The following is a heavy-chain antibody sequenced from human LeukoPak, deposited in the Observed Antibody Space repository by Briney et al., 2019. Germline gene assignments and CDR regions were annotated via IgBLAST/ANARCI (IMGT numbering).Heavy chain of an antibody. CDR1: GFTFSSYA. CDR3: AKVYPNMEVATIYYFDY. J-gene: IGHJ4*02. CDR2: ISGSGGST. D-gene: IGHD5-24*01. V-gene: IGHV3-23*01. Sequence: GGSLRLSCAASGFTFSSYAMSWVRQAPGKGLEWVSAISGSGGSTYYADSVKGRFTTSRDNSKNTLYLQMNSLRAEGTAVYYCAKVYPNMEVATIYYFDYWGQGTLVTVSS.